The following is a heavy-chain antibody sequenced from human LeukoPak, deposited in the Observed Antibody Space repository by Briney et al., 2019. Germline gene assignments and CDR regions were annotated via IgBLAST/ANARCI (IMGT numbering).Heavy chain of an antibody. J-gene: IGHJ3*02. CDR3: ASYRYGSSFAFDI. V-gene: IGHV3-64*04. Sequence: GGSLRLSCAASGFSITSNGMHWVRQAPGKGLEDVSAISSNGVDTYYANSVKGRFTISRDNSKNTLYLQMNSLRAEDTAVYYCASYRYGSSFAFDIWGQGTMVTVSS. D-gene: IGHD6-6*01. CDR2: ISSNGVDT. CDR1: GFSITSNG.